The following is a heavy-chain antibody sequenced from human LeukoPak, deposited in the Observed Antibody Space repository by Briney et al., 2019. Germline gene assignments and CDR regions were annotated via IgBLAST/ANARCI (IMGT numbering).Heavy chain of an antibody. J-gene: IGHJ6*02. CDR2: ISSSSSYI. D-gene: IGHD5-12*01. CDR3: ARDLYSGARYYYYGMDV. CDR1: GFTFSSYS. V-gene: IGHV3-21*01. Sequence: GGSLRLSCAASGFTFSSYSMNWVRQAPGKGLEWVSSISSSSSYIYYADSVKGRFTISRDNAKNSLYLQMNSLRAEDTAVYYCARDLYSGARYYYYGMDVWGQGTTVTVSS.